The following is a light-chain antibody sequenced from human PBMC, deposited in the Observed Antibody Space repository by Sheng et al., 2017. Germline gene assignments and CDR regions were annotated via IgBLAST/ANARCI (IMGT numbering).Light chain of an antibody. Sequence: DIQMTQSPSSLSASVGDRVTITCRASQDIDNSLAWYQQKPGKAPKLLLYGAYTLESGVPSRFSGGGSGTDYTLTISGLQPEDLATYYCQQYYTYPPTFGGRDQGGLQT. CDR2: GAY. J-gene: IGKJ4*01. CDR3: QQYYTYPPT. V-gene: IGKV1-NL1*01. CDR1: QDIDNS.